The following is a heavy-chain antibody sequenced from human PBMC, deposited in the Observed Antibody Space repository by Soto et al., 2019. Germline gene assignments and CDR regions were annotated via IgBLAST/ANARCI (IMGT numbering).Heavy chain of an antibody. CDR2: ISFVENHK. J-gene: IGHJ6*02. V-gene: IGHV3-30*18. D-gene: IGHD5-18*01. Sequence: PGGSLRLSCAASGFTFTSYAFHWVRQAPGKGLEWVAVISFVENHKYYADSVKGRFTISRNNSQDTLYLQLNSLRDEDTAIYYCAKDLSYSFGPGKYYYYGMDVWGPGTTVTVSS. CDR1: GFTFTSYA. CDR3: AKDLSYSFGPGKYYYYGMDV.